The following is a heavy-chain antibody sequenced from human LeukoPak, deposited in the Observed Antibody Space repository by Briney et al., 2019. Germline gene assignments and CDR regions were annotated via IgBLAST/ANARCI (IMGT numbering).Heavy chain of an antibody. J-gene: IGHJ4*02. CDR1: GFTFSSCS. D-gene: IGHD1-26*01. V-gene: IGHV3-21*01. CDR3: ARDLGSGSKGSYFDY. Sequence: GGSLRLSCAASGFTFSSCSMNWVRQAPGKGLEWVSSISSSSSSYIYYADSVKGRFTISRDNAKNSLYLQMNSLRAEDTAVYYCARDLGSGSKGSYFDYWGQGTLVTVSS. CDR2: ISSSSSSYI.